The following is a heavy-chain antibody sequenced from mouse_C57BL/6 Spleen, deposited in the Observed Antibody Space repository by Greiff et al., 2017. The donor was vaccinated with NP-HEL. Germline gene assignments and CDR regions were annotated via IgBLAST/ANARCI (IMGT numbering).Heavy chain of an antibody. CDR1: GFTFSSYA. V-gene: IGHV5-4*01. J-gene: IGHJ1*03. D-gene: IGHD1-1*01. Sequence: EVKLVESGGGLVKPGGSLKLSCAASGFTFSSYAMSWVRQTPEKRLEWVATISDGGSYTYYPDNVKGRFTLSRDNAKNNLYLQMSQLKSEDTAMYYCARDRDYYGSSYWYFDVWGTGTTVTVSS. CDR2: ISDGGSYT. CDR3: ARDRDYYGSSYWYFDV.